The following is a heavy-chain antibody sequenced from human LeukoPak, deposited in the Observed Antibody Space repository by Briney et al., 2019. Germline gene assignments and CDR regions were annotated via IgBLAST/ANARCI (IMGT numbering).Heavy chain of an antibody. Sequence: SSETLSLTCSVSGGSISSYYGSWIRQPPGMGLEWIGYIFYIGNTNYNPSLKSRVTISVDTSKNQFSLKLSSVTAADTAVYYCARKKQYYYDSSGYAFDIWGQGTMVTVSS. CDR3: ARKKQYYYDSSGYAFDI. CDR1: GGSISSYY. V-gene: IGHV4-59*01. CDR2: IFYIGNT. D-gene: IGHD3-22*01. J-gene: IGHJ3*02.